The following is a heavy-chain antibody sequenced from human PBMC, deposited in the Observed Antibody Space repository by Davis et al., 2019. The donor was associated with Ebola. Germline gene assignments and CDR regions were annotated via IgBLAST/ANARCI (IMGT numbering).Heavy chain of an antibody. CDR1: GFIFTNVW. V-gene: IGHV3-15*07. CDR2: VKTSSDGESR. D-gene: IGHD2-21*02. J-gene: IGHJ6*02. Sequence: GGSLRLSCAASGFIFTNVWMNWVRQAPGKGLEWVGRVKTSSDGESRDSAAPVIGRFSVSRDDSRNMLYLQMDNLKSEDTAVYYCFATNVVVPATLNGIDVWGQGATVTVSS. CDR3: FATNVVVPATLNGIDV.